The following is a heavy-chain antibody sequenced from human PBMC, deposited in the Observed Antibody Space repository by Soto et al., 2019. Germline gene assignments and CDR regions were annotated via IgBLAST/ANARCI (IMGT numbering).Heavy chain of an antibody. V-gene: IGHV1-18*01. J-gene: IGHJ5*02. CDR3: ARDEIAVAGRVWFDP. Sequence: QVPLVQSGADVKKPGASVKVSCKASGYTFTSFGISWVRQAPGQGLEWMGWISAYNGNTNYAHKFQGRVTMTTDTSTSTAYMEPRSLRSDDTAVYYCARDEIAVAGRVWFDPWGQGTLVTVSS. D-gene: IGHD6-19*01. CDR1: GYTFTSFG. CDR2: ISAYNGNT.